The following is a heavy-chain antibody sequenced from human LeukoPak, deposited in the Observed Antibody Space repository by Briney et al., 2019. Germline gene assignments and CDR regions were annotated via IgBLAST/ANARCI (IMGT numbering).Heavy chain of an antibody. D-gene: IGHD3-3*01. CDR2: ISGGEDRI. V-gene: IGHV3-23*01. CDR3: AKGQRFESRLAN. Sequence: PGGSLRPSCVVSGFTFSTYAMYWVRQAPGKGLEWVAGISGGEDRIYYADSVKGRFTISRDISKNTVFLQMNSLRDEDTAVYHCAKGQRFESRLANWGQGALVTVSS. CDR1: GFTFSTYA. J-gene: IGHJ4*02.